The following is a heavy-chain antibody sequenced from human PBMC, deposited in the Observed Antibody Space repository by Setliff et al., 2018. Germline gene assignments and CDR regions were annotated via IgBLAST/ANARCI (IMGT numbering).Heavy chain of an antibody. CDR1: GGSVSSASHY. CDR3: ARAQVVFAISAPVWYFEL. J-gene: IGHJ2*01. D-gene: IGHD2-21*01. Sequence: KPSETLSLTCTVSGGSVSSASHYWGWIRQAPGKGMEWIGSVYYSGYTYYKPSLQSRVTRSVEKPKNQFSLKLTSVTAADTAVYYCARAQVVFAISAPVWYFELWGRGTQVTVSS. V-gene: IGHV4-39*07. CDR2: VYYSGYT.